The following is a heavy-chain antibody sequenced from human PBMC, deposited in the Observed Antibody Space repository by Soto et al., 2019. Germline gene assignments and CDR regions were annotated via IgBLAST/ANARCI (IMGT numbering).Heavy chain of an antibody. CDR2: INHSGST. Sequence: SDTLSLTCAVYGGSFSVYYWSWIRQPPGKGLEWIGEINHSGSTNYNPPLKSRVTISVDTSKNQFSLKLSSVTAADTAVYYCARVTGRYDYGMDVWGQGTTVTVSS. V-gene: IGHV4-34*01. J-gene: IGHJ6*02. CDR3: ARVTGRYDYGMDV. CDR1: GGSFSVYY.